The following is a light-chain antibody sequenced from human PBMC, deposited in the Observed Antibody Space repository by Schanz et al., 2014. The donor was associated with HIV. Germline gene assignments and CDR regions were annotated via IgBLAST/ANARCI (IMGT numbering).Light chain of an antibody. V-gene: IGKV3-20*01. CDR3: QQYGSSPWT. CDR2: GSS. J-gene: IGKJ1*01. CDR1: ASIDSNY. Sequence: EIVLTQSPGTLSLSPGERATLSCRASASIDSNYFAWYQLKPGQAPRLLIYGSSIRATGIPDRFSGSGSGTDFTLTISRLGPEDYAVYYCQQYGSSPWTFGQGTRVEIK.